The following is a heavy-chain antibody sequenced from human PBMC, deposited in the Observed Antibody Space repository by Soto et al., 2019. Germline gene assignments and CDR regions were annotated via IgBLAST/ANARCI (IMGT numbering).Heavy chain of an antibody. CDR3: ARGVYGDYGALDY. D-gene: IGHD4-17*01. V-gene: IGHV4-34*01. Sequence: SETLSLTCAVYGGSFSGYYWSWIRQPPGKGLEWIGEINHSGSTNYNPSLKSRVTISVDTSKNQFSLKLSSVNAADTAVYYCARGVYGDYGALDYWGQGTLVTVSS. CDR2: INHSGST. J-gene: IGHJ4*02. CDR1: GGSFSGYY.